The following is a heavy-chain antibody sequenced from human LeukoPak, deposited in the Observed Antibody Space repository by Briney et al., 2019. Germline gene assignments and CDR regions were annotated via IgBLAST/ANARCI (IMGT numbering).Heavy chain of an antibody. CDR3: ASEEQTMVRGYWAAYYYGMDV. CDR2: ISSSGSTI. J-gene: IGHJ6*02. D-gene: IGHD3-10*01. V-gene: IGHV3-48*03. CDR1: GFTFSSYE. Sequence: GGSLRLSCAASGFTFSSYEMNWVRQAPGKGLEWVSYISSSGSTIYYADYVKGRFTISRDNAKNSLYLQMNSLRAEDTAVYYCASEEQTMVRGYWAAYYYGMDVWGQGTTVTVSS.